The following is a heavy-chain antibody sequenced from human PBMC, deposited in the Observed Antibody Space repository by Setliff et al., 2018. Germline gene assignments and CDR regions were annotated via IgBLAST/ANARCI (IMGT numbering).Heavy chain of an antibody. CDR1: GYTFTSYG. J-gene: IGHJ3*02. D-gene: IGHD1-26*01. V-gene: IGHV1-18*01. Sequence: ASVKVSCKASGYTFTSYGISWVRQAPGQGLEWMGVINPKNGGATYPQNLQGRVTMTRDTSMSTVYMELSSLRSEDTAVYYCARRMWELRSDAFDIWGQGTMVTVSS. CDR3: ARRMWELRSDAFDI. CDR2: INPKNGGA.